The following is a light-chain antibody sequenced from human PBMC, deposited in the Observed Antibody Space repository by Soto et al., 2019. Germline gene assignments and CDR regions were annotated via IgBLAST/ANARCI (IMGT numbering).Light chain of an antibody. CDR3: QPYNNYPWT. Sequence: DIQMTQSPSTLSASVGDRVTITCRASQSITIWLAWYQQKPGKAPKLLIYKASSLESGVPSRFSGSGSGTEFTLTISSLQPDDFATYSCQPYNNYPWTFGQGTKVEIK. J-gene: IGKJ1*01. V-gene: IGKV1-5*03. CDR1: QSITIW. CDR2: KAS.